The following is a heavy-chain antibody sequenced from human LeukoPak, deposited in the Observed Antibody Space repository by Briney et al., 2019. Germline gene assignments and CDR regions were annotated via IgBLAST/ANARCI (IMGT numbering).Heavy chain of an antibody. CDR2: IVPIFGRA. J-gene: IGHJ5*02. V-gene: IGHV1-69*01. CDR1: GDTFSNYV. CDR3: AFRGTMNDQVNWFDP. Sequence: ASAKVSCKASGGASGDTFSNYVINWLRQAPGQGLEWMGGIVPIFGRANYAQKFQGRVTITADEPTSTVYMELSSLRSEDTAVYYCAFRGTMNDQVNWFDPWGQGTQVTVSS. D-gene: IGHD3-16*01.